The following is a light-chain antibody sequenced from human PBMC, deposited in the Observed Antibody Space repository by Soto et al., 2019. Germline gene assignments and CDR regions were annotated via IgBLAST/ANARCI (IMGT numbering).Light chain of an antibody. CDR1: SGSIASNY. J-gene: IGLJ3*02. CDR3: QSYDSSNWV. V-gene: IGLV6-57*02. Sequence: FMLTQPHSVSESPGKTVTISCTGSSGSIASNYVQWYQQRPGSAPTTVIYEDNQRPSGVPERFSGSIDSSSNSASLTISGLKTEDEADYYCQSYDSSNWVFGGGTKLTVL. CDR2: EDN.